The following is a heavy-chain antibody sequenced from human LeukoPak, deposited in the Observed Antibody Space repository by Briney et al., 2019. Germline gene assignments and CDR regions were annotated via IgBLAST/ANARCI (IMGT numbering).Heavy chain of an antibody. J-gene: IGHJ2*01. CDR1: GFTLSSYN. Sequence: TGGSLRLSCVASGFTLSSYNMKWVRQAPGKRLEWVSSISWRSSDIEYADSVKGRFTISRDNAKNTLYLQMNSLRAEDTAVYYCAKERRRLVFWGSSDGYILGNFWYFDLWGRGTLVTVSS. CDR3: AKERRRLVFWGSSDGYILGNFWYFDL. D-gene: IGHD3-16*01. V-gene: IGHV3-21*01. CDR2: ISWRSSDI.